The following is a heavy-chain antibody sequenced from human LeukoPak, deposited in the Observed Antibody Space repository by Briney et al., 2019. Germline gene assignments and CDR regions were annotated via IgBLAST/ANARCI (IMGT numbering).Heavy chain of an antibody. J-gene: IGHJ4*02. D-gene: IGHD3-3*01. Sequence: PSETLSLTCTVSGASITSRFWTWVRQPPGKGLEWIGYLSSTTSPTYNPSLESRVTMSLDTSKSQFSLRLASMTAADTAIYYCASDFTQGGGLLEDWGPGTLVVVSS. CDR3: ASDFTQGGGLLED. CDR1: GASITSRF. V-gene: IGHV4-59*11. CDR2: LSSTTSP.